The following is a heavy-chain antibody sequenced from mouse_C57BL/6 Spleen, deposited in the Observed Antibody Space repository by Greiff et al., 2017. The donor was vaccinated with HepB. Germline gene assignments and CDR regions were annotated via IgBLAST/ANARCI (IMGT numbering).Heavy chain of an antibody. V-gene: IGHV3-6*01. CDR3: AREDYYGRRAMDY. CDR1: GYSITSGYY. Sequence: EVQLQESGPGLVKPSQSRSLTCSVTGYSITSGYYWNWIRQFPGNKLEWMGYISYDGSNNYNPSLKNRISITRDTSKNQFFLKLNSVTTEDTATYYCAREDYYGRRAMDYWGQGTSVTVSS. D-gene: IGHD1-1*01. CDR2: ISYDGSN. J-gene: IGHJ4*01.